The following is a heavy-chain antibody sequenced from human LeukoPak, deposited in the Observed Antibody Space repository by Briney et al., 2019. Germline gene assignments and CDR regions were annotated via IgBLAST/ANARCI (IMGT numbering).Heavy chain of an antibody. CDR3: AGVVPAATFDY. D-gene: IGHD2-2*01. V-gene: IGHV1-69*06. CDR2: IIPIFGTA. J-gene: IGHJ4*02. Sequence: ASVKVSCQASGGSFSSYAISWVRQAPGQGLEWMGGIIPIFGTANYAQKFQGRVTITADKSTSTAYMELSSLRSEDTAVYYCAGVVPAATFDYWGQGTLVTVSS. CDR1: GGSFSSYA.